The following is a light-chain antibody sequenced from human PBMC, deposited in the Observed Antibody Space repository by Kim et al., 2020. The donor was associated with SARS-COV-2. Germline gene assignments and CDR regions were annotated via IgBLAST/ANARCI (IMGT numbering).Light chain of an antibody. J-gene: IGLJ3*02. CDR3: LLSYSGFRV. Sequence: GGKVTRTCGASTGAVTRTHHHYGFHQKPGQAHKTLIVETSNKPSWTPARVSGSLLGGKAALTLSGAQPEDEGDYYCLLSYSGFRVFGGGTKVTVL. CDR1: TGAVTRTHH. CDR2: ETS. V-gene: IGLV7-46*01.